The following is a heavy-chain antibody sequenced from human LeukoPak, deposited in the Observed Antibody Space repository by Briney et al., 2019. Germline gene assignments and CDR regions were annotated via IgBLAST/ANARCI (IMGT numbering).Heavy chain of an antibody. CDR2: ISSSGSTI. CDR3: ARLYSGTSSWFDY. D-gene: IGHD1-26*01. Sequence: AGSLRFSCAASGFTFRDYYMSWLPQAPGHGLEWVSYISSSGSTIYYADSGKGRFTISRDNAKNSLYLQMNSLRAEDTAVYYCARLYSGTSSWFDYWSQGTLVTVSS. CDR1: GFTFRDYY. V-gene: IGHV3-11*01. J-gene: IGHJ4*02.